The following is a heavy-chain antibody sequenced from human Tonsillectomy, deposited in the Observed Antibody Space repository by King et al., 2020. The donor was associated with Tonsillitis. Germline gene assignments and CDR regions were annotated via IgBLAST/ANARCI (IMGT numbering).Heavy chain of an antibody. CDR3: ARLVIFGVIRD. J-gene: IGHJ4*02. V-gene: IGHV4-39*01. CDR1: GGSISSSSYY. Sequence: QLQESGPGLVKPSETLSLTCSVSGGSISSSSYYWGWIRQPPGKGLEWVGRFFYSGSTYYNPSLKSRVTISVDTSKNQFSLKLSPVTAADTAVYYCARLVIFGVIRDWGQGTLVTVSS. CDR2: FFYSGST. D-gene: IGHD3-3*01.